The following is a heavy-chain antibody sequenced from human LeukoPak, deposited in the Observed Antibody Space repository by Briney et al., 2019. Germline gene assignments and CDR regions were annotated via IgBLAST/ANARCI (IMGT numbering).Heavy chain of an antibody. V-gene: IGHV1-69*13. Sequence: ASVKVSCKASGGTFSSYAISWVRQAPGQGLEWMGGIIPIFGTANYAQKFQGRVTITADESTSTAYMELSRLRSDDTAVYYCARASMVREVIRSLFDYWGQGTLVTVSS. J-gene: IGHJ4*02. CDR2: IIPIFGTA. D-gene: IGHD3-10*01. CDR3: ARASMVREVIRSLFDY. CDR1: GGTFSSYA.